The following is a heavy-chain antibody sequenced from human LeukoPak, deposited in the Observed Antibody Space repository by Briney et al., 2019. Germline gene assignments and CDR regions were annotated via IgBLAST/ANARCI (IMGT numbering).Heavy chain of an antibody. Sequence: PSETLSLTCTVSGGSISSSSYYWGWIRQPPGKGLEWIGSIYYSGSTYYNPSLKSRVTISVDTSKNQFSLKLSSVTAADTAVYYCASEGVVVTANYYYGMDVWGQGTTVTVSS. CDR1: GGSISSSSYY. J-gene: IGHJ6*02. D-gene: IGHD2-21*02. CDR3: ASEGVVVTANYYYGMDV. V-gene: IGHV4-39*07. CDR2: IYYSGST.